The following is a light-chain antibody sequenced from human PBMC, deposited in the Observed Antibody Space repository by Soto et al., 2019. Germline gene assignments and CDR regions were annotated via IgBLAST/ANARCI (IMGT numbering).Light chain of an antibody. J-gene: IGKJ4*01. CDR3: MQTLQTPLT. V-gene: IGKV2-28*01. CDR2: LGS. CDR1: QSLMHRTGYNY. Sequence: EIVMTQSPLSLPVTPGEPASISCRSSQSLMHRTGYNYLSWYLQKPGQPPQLQIYLGSNRASGVPDTFSGSGSGTDFTLNISRVESEDVGVYYCMQTLQTPLTFGGGTKVQIK.